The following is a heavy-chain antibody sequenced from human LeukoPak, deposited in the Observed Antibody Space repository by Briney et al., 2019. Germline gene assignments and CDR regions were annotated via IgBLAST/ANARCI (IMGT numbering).Heavy chain of an antibody. J-gene: IGHJ4*02. CDR3: ARGMAKDYFDY. Sequence: GGSLRLSCAASGFTVSSNYMSWVRQAPGKGPEWVSVIYSGGSTYYADSVKGRFTISRDNSKNTLYLQMNSLRAEDTAVYYCARGMAKDYFDYWGQGTLVTVSS. V-gene: IGHV3-53*01. D-gene: IGHD2-8*01. CDR2: IYSGGST. CDR1: GFTVSSNY.